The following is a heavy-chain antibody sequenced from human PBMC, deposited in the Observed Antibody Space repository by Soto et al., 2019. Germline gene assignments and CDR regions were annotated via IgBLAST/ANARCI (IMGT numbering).Heavy chain of an antibody. D-gene: IGHD1-26*01. Sequence: ASVKVSCKASGYTFTSYAMHWVRQAPGQRLEWMGWINPGNGNTKYSQKFQGRVTITRDTSASTAYMELSSLRSEDTTVYYCARGSGSYVYYFDYWGQGTLVTVSS. J-gene: IGHJ4*02. CDR2: INPGNGNT. V-gene: IGHV1-3*01. CDR1: GYTFTSYA. CDR3: ARGSGSYVYYFDY.